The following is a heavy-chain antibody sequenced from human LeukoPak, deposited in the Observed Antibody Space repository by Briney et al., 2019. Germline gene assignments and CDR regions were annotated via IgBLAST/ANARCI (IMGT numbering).Heavy chain of an antibody. Sequence: PSETLSLTCAVYGGSFSGYYWSWIRQPPGKGLEWIGEINHSGNTNYNPSLKSRVTISVDTSKNQFSLKLSSVTAADTAVYYCARGRRWLFRTNRYYFDCWGQGTLVTVSS. CDR1: GGSFSGYY. V-gene: IGHV4-34*01. D-gene: IGHD3-22*01. CDR2: INHSGNT. CDR3: ARGRRWLFRTNRYYFDC. J-gene: IGHJ4*02.